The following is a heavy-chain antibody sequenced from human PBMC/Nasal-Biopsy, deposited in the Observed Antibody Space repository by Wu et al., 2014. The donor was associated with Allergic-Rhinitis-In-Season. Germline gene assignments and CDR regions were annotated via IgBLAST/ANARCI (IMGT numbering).Heavy chain of an antibody. CDR3: ARVHYDNGDYYFDH. CDR1: GDSISSGQSL. Sequence: TLSLTCTVSGDSISSGQSLLGLDPPAPGRGLEWIGSTYYNPSLKTRVTMDVDTSKNQFSLRQTSMTAADTAVYYCARVHYDNGDYYFDHWGPGTLVTVSS. D-gene: IGHD4-17*01. J-gene: IGHJ4*02. CDR2: T. V-gene: IGHV4-61*02.